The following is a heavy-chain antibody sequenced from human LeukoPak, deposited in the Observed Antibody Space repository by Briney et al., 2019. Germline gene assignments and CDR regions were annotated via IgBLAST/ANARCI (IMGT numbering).Heavy chain of an antibody. V-gene: IGHV4-34*01. D-gene: IGHD3-9*01. CDR2: INHSGST. J-gene: IGHJ6*03. CDR1: GGSFSGYY. CDR3: ASVGGLHYDILTGPSLPYYYYMDV. Sequence: PSETLSLTCAVYGGSFSGYYWSWIRQPPGKGLEWIGEINHSGSTNYNPSLKSRVTISVDTSKNQFSLKLSSVTAADTAVYYCASVGGLHYDILTGPSLPYYYYMDVWGKGTTVTISS.